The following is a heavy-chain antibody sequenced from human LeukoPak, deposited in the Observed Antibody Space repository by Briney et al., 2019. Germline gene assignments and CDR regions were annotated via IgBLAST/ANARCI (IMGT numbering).Heavy chain of an antibody. CDR1: GFTFSSYG. D-gene: IGHD3-3*01. Sequence: GRSLRLSCAASGFTFSSYGMHWVRQAPGKGLEWVAFIRYDGSNKYYADSVKGRFTISRDNAKNSLYLQMNSLRAEDTAVYYCARSIKPYFDYWGQGTLVTVSS. V-gene: IGHV3-33*01. CDR2: IRYDGSNK. J-gene: IGHJ4*02. CDR3: ARSIKPYFDY.